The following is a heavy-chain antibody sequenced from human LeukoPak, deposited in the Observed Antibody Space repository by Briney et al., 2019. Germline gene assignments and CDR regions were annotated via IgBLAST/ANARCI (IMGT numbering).Heavy chain of an antibody. CDR1: GFTFSSYS. D-gene: IGHD3-3*01. CDR3: ARGRSRFLEWLLSVCFDY. CDR2: ISSSSSYI. J-gene: IGHJ4*02. Sequence: GGSLRLSCAASGFTFSSYSMNWVRQAPGKGLEWVSSISSSSSYIYYADSVKGRFTISRDNAKNSLYLQMNSLRAEDTAVCYCARGRSRFLEWLLSVCFDYWGQGTLVTVSS. V-gene: IGHV3-21*01.